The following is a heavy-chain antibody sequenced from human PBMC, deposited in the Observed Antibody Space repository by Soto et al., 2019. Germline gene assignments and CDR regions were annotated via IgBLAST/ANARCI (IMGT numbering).Heavy chain of an antibody. J-gene: IGHJ6*02. CDR1: GGSISSGGYY. Sequence: QVQLQESGPGLVKPSQTLSLTCTVSGGSISSGGYYWSWIRQHPGKGLEWIGYIYYSGSTHYNPSLKSRVTISVDTSKNQFALKLSSVTAADTAVYYCAREELRDYYYYGMDVWGQGTTVTVSS. V-gene: IGHV4-31*03. CDR3: AREELRDYYYYGMDV. CDR2: IYYSGST. D-gene: IGHD1-26*01.